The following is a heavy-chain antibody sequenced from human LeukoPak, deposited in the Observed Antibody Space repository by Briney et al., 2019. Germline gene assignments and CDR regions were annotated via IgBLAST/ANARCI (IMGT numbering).Heavy chain of an antibody. CDR3: VRLYDDYTNGHFDS. CDR2: ISSSSSTI. Sequence: GGSLRLSCAASGFTFSSYSMNWVRQAPGKGLEWVSYISSSSSTIYYADSVKGRFTISRDNAKNSLYLQMSSLRAEDTAVYYCVRLYDDYTNGHFDSWGQGALVTVSS. V-gene: IGHV3-48*01. CDR1: GFTFSSYS. J-gene: IGHJ4*02. D-gene: IGHD4-11*01.